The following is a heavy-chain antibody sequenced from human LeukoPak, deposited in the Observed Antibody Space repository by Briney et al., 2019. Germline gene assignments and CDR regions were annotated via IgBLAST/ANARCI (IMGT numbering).Heavy chain of an antibody. V-gene: IGHV1-46*01. Sequence: ASVTVSCKASGYTFTNNFMHWVRQAPGQGLEWMGIINPSGDNTWYAQKFQGRVTITRDIATSTDYMEVSSLRSEDTAVYYCARVFRPYYDFSSDYWGQGTLVTVSS. CDR2: INPSGDNT. D-gene: IGHD3-3*01. CDR3: ARVFRPYYDFSSDY. CDR1: GYTFTNNF. J-gene: IGHJ4*02.